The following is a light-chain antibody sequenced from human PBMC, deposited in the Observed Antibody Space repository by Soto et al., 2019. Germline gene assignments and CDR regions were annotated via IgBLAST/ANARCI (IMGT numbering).Light chain of an antibody. V-gene: IGKV3D-20*02. CDR3: QQRTNWPIT. Sequence: EIVLTQSPGTLSLSPGERATLSCRASQSVSSSYLAWYQQKPGQAPKLLIYGASSRATGIPDRFSGSGSGTDFTLTISDLEPEDVAVYYCQQRTNWPITFGQGTRLEIK. J-gene: IGKJ5*01. CDR1: QSVSSSY. CDR2: GAS.